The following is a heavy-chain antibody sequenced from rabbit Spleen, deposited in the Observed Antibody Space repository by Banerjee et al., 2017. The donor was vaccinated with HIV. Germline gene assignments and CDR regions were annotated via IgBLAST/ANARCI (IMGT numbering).Heavy chain of an antibody. V-gene: IGHV1S7*01. J-gene: IGHJ6*01. CDR2: IYVGGGNT. CDR1: GFDFSSYY. D-gene: IGHD4-1*01. CDR3: ARDLYSSGWGALSYGLDL. Sequence: HLTETGGGLVQPGGSLKLSCKASGFDFSSYYMSWVRQAPGKGLEWIGIIYVGGGNTDYATWVNGRFTISSDNAQNTVALQMTSLTASDTATYFCARDLYSSGWGALSYGLDLWGQGTLVTVS.